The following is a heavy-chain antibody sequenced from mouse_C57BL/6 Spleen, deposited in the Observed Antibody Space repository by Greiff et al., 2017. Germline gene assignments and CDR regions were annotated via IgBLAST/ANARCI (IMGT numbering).Heavy chain of an antibody. J-gene: IGHJ3*01. D-gene: IGHD2-3*01. CDR3: ARQDGYFFAY. Sequence: EVQGVESGGDLVKPGGSLTLSCAASGFTFSSYGMSWVRQTPDKRLEWFATISSGGSYTYYPDSVKGRFTISRDNAKNTLYLQMSSLKSEDTAMYYCARQDGYFFAYWGQGTLVTVSA. V-gene: IGHV5-6*01. CDR2: ISSGGSYT. CDR1: GFTFSSYG.